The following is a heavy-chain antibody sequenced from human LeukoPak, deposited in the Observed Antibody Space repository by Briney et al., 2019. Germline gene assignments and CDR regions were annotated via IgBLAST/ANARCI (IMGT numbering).Heavy chain of an antibody. J-gene: IGHJ4*02. CDR1: GFTFSSYE. D-gene: IGHD7-27*01. Sequence: GGSLRLSCAASGFTFSSYEMNWVRQAPGKGLEWVSYISSSGSTIYYADSVKGRFTISRDNAKNSLYLRMNSLRAEDTAVYYCARDLTGDNCYWGQGTLVTVSS. CDR3: ARDLTGDNCY. V-gene: IGHV3-48*03. CDR2: ISSSGSTI.